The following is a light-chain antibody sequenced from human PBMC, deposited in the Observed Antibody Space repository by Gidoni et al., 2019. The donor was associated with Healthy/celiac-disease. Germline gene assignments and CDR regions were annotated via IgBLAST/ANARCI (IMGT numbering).Light chain of an antibody. V-gene: IGKV3-20*01. Sequence: ELVFTQSPGTLSLSPGERATLSCRASQSVSSSYLAWYQQKPGQAPRLLIYGASSRSTGIPDRFSGRGSGTDFTLTISRLEPEDFAVYYCQQYGSSLSLTFGGGTKVEIK. CDR2: GAS. CDR3: QQYGSSLSLT. CDR1: QSVSSSY. J-gene: IGKJ4*01.